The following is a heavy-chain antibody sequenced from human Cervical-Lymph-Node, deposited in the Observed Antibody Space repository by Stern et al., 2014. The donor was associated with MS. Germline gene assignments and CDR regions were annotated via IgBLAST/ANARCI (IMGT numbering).Heavy chain of an antibody. Sequence: VQLGESGADVKKPGSSVRVSCKASGGISWLRQAPGQGLEWMGVFTPLVGTVTVTYATNVQARHTISADTSTITPYMELTSLRFDDTAVYNCARGAGDNWFDPWGQGTLVSVSS. CDR3: ARGAGDNWFDP. J-gene: IGHJ5*02. CDR2: FTPLVGTVTV. V-gene: IGHV1-69*06. D-gene: IGHD3-10*01. CDR1: GG.